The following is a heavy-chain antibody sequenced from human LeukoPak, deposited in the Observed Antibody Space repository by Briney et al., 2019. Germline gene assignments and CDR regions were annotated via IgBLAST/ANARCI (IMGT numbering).Heavy chain of an antibody. Sequence: QPGGSLRLSCAASGFTVSSNHMSWVRQAPGKGLEWVSVIYSGGGTYYADSVKGRFTISRDNSKNTLYLQMNSLRAEGTAVYYCGRENHYYDSSGYYFKIDYWGQGTLVTVSS. CDR2: IYSGGGT. CDR1: GFTVSSNH. CDR3: GRENHYYDSSGYYFKIDY. D-gene: IGHD3-22*01. V-gene: IGHV3-53*01. J-gene: IGHJ4*02.